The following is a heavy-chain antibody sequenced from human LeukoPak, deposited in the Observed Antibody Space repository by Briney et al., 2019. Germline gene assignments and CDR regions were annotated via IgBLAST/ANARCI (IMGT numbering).Heavy chain of an antibody. CDR2: ISGSGGIT. V-gene: IGHV3-23*01. Sequence: PGGSLRLSCAASGFTFSSYAMNWVRQAPGKGLEWVSDISGSGGITYHADSVKGRFTISRDNSKNTLYLQMNSLRAEDTAVYYCAKAITIPSYFDYWGQGTPVTVSS. CDR3: AKAITIPSYFDY. J-gene: IGHJ4*02. CDR1: GFTFSSYA. D-gene: IGHD3-10*01.